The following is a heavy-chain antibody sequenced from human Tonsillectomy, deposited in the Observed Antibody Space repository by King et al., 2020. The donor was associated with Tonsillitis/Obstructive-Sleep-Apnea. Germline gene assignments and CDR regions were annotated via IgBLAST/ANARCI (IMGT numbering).Heavy chain of an antibody. CDR3: AHNCGYNWNVGGWFAP. V-gene: IGHV2-5*02. J-gene: IGHJ5*02. CDR1: GFSLSTSGVG. CDR2: IYWDDDK. Sequence: TLKESGPTLVKPTQTLTLTCTFSGFSLSTSGVGVGWIRQPPGKALEWLALIYWDDDKRYSPSLKSRLNISKDTSKNQVVLTMTNMDPGDTATYYCAHNCGYNWNVGGWFAPWCQGTPVTVSS. D-gene: IGHD1-1*01.